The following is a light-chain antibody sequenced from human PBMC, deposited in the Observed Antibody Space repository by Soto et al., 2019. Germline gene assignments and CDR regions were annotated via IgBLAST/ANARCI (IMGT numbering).Light chain of an antibody. J-gene: IGLJ2*01. CDR2: DND. CDR1: SSNIGRHY. CDR3: GTYDSGLDYWV. V-gene: IGLV1-51*01. Sequence: QSVLTQPPSVSATPGQKVTISCSGSSSNIGRHYVSWYQQVPGTAPKVLICDNDKRPSRIPDRFSGSKSGTSATLGITGLQTGDEADYYCGTYDSGLDYWVFGGGTQLTVL.